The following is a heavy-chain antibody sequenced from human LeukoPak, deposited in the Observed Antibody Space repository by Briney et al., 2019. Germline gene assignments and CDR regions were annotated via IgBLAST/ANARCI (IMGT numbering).Heavy chain of an antibody. V-gene: IGHV1-18*01. CDR2: ISVYNGDT. D-gene: IGHD3-22*01. CDR3: ASNTGSDSSGYAY. CDR1: GYTFTSYG. J-gene: IGHJ4*02. Sequence: ASEKVSCKASGYTFTSYGITWVRQAPGQGLEWMGWISVYNGDTNYEQKLQGRVTKTTETSTSTAYMELRSLRSNDTAVYYCASNTGSDSSGYAYWGQGALVTVSS.